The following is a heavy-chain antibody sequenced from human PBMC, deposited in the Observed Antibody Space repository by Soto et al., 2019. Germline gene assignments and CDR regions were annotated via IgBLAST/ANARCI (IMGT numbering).Heavy chain of an antibody. V-gene: IGHV4-34*01. CDR3: AREFRDYGSGSYRRDYYYMDV. CDR1: GGSFSGYY. CDR2: INHSGST. Sequence: SETLSLTCAVYGGSFSGYYWSWIRQPPGKGLEWIGEINHSGSTNYNPSLKSRVTISVDTSKNQFSLKLSSVTAADTAVYYCAREFRDYGSGSYRRDYYYMDVWGEGTTVTVSS. D-gene: IGHD3-10*01. J-gene: IGHJ6*03.